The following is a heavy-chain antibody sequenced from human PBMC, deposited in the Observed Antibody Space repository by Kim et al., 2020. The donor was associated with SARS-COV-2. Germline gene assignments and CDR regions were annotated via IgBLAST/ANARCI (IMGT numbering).Heavy chain of an antibody. CDR1: GFTFSDYY. V-gene: IGHV3-11*06. CDR3: ARDLMVGAAAGTPFDY. D-gene: IGHD6-13*01. J-gene: IGHJ4*02. Sequence: GGSLRLSCAASGFTFSDYYMSWIRQAPGKGLEWVSYISSSSSYTNYADSVKGRFTISRDNAKNSLYLQMNSLRAEDTAVYYCARDLMVGAAAGTPFDYWGQGTLVTVSS. CDR2: ISSSSSYT.